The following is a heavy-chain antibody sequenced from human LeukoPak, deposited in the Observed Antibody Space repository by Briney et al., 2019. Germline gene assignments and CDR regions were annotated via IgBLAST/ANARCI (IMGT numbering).Heavy chain of an antibody. D-gene: IGHD2-15*01. CDR2: IVVGSGNT. Sequence: ASVKVSCKASGFTFTSSALQWVRQARGQRLEWIGWIVVGSGNTNYAQKFQERVTITRDMSTSTAYMELSSLRSEDTAVYYCARDLGSLGYCSGGSCYPPYYYYYMDVWGKGTTVTVSS. V-gene: IGHV1-58*01. CDR3: ARDLGSLGYCSGGSCYPPYYYYYMDV. J-gene: IGHJ6*03. CDR1: GFTFTSSA.